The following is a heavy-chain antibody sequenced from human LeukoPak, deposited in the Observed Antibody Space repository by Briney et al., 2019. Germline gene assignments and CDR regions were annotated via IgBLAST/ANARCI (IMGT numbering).Heavy chain of an antibody. J-gene: IGHJ3*02. CDR1: GYSFTSYW. Sequence: GESLKISCKGSGYSFTSYWISWVREMPGKGLEWMGRIDPSDSYTNYSPSFQGHVTISADKSISTAYLQWSSLKASDTAMYYSARRNGYSSSHDAFDIWGQGTMVTVSS. CDR3: ARRNGYSSSHDAFDI. V-gene: IGHV5-10-1*01. D-gene: IGHD6-13*01. CDR2: IDPSDSYT.